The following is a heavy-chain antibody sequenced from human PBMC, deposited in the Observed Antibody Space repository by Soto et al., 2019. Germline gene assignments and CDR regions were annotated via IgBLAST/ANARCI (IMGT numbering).Heavy chain of an antibody. CDR3: ARQFCSGGNCYTYYFDP. Sequence: GSLRLSCAASGLTFNRYWMHWVRHAPGKGPVWVSHINTDGSNTNYADSVKGRFTISRDNAKSTLFLQMNSLRDEDTAVYYCARQFCSGGNCYTYYFDPWGQG. CDR2: INTDGSNT. J-gene: IGHJ5*02. V-gene: IGHV3-74*01. CDR1: GLTFNRYW. D-gene: IGHD2-15*01.